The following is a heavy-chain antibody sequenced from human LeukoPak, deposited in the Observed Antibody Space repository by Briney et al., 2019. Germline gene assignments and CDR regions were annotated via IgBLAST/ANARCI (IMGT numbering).Heavy chain of an antibody. CDR3: ARVGVATIDLLDY. CDR2: ISSSSSYT. D-gene: IGHD5-12*01. Sequence: SGGSLRLSCAASGFTFSDYYMSWIRQAPGKGLEWVSYISSSSSYTNYADSVKGRFTISRDNAKNSLYLQMNSLRAEDTAVYYCARVGVATIDLLDYWGQGTLVTVSS. CDR1: GFTFSDYY. V-gene: IGHV3-11*06. J-gene: IGHJ4*02.